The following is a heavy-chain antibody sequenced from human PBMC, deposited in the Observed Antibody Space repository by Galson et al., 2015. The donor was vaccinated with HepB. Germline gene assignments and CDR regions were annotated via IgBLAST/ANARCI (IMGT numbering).Heavy chain of an antibody. D-gene: IGHD2-15*01. CDR3: ARGALVVVVNATQNNWFDP. V-gene: IGHV1-18*01. J-gene: IGHJ5*02. Sequence: SVKVSCKASGYTFSSYSITWVRQAPGQGLEWVGWISPYNRDTNYTRKLQGRVTMTIDTSTNTAYMELRSLRSDDTAVYYCARGALVVVVNATQNNWFDPWGQGTPVTVSS. CDR2: ISPYNRDT. CDR1: GYTFSSYS.